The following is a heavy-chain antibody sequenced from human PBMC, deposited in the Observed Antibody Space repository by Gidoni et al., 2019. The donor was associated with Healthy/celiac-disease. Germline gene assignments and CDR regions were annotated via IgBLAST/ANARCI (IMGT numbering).Heavy chain of an antibody. D-gene: IGHD3-3*01. Sequence: EVQLVESGGGLVQPGGSLRLSCAASGFTFSSYSMNWVRQAPGKGLEWVSYISSSSSTIYYADSVKGRFTISRDNAKNSLYLQMNSLRAEDTAVYYCARSISGGWSGYYTDYWGQGTLVTVSS. J-gene: IGHJ4*02. CDR2: ISSSSSTI. CDR1: GFTFSSYS. CDR3: ARSISGGWSGYYTDY. V-gene: IGHV3-48*01.